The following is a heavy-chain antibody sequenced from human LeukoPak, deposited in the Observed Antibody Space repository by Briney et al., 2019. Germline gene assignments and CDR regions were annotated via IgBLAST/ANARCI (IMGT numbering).Heavy chain of an antibody. CDR3: ARDLGKSDAFDI. V-gene: IGHV4-38-2*02. CDR2: IYTSGST. Sequence: SETLSLTCTVSGYSISSGYYWGWIRQPPGKGLEWIGSIYTSGSTNYNPSLKSRVTISVDTSKNQFSLKLSSVTAADTAVYYCARDLGKSDAFDIWGQGTMVTVSS. D-gene: IGHD7-27*01. J-gene: IGHJ3*02. CDR1: GYSISSGYY.